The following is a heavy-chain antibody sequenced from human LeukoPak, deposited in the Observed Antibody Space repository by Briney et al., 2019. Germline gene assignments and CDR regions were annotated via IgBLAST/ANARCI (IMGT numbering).Heavy chain of an antibody. Sequence: SGTLSLTCIVSGGSLSSSSYYWGWLRQPPGKGLEWIGSFYCSGRTYDDPFIKSLVTISVDTSKNQFSLKLSSVTAADVAEYYCARHESWLPSNYDYWGQGTLVTVSS. J-gene: IGHJ4*02. D-gene: IGHD5-12*01. CDR1: GGSLSSSSYY. CDR3: ARHESWLPSNYDY. V-gene: IGHV4-39*01. CDR2: FYCSGRT.